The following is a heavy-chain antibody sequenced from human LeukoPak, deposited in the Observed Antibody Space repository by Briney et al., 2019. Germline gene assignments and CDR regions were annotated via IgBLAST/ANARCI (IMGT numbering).Heavy chain of an antibody. CDR1: AFPFSTYV. V-gene: IGHV3-23*01. CDR3: AKGGLTTPLHY. CDR2: ISGDGART. Sequence: GGSRRLSCAASAFPFSTYVMSWVRQAPGGGLEWISSISGDGARTYYTNSVKGRLTISRDNPKNTLFLQVNSLRVEDTAVYYCAKGGLTTPLHYWGQGTLVTVSS. D-gene: IGHD1-14*01. J-gene: IGHJ4*02.